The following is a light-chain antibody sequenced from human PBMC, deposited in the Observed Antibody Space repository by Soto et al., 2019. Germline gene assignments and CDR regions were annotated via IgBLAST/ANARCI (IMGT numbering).Light chain of an antibody. V-gene: IGLV2-14*01. J-gene: IGLJ2*01. CDR2: EVS. CDR1: SSDVGGYNY. CDR3: SSYTSSSTVV. Sequence: QSALTQPASVSGSPGQWITISCTGTSSDVGGYNYVSWYQQHPGKAPKLMIYEVSNRPSGVSNRFSGSKSGNTASLTISGLQAEDEADYYCSSYTSSSTVVFGGGTKRTVL.